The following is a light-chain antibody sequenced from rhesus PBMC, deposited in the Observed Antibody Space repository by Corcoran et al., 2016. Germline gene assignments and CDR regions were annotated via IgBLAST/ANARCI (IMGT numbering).Light chain of an antibody. J-gene: IGKJ1*01. CDR1: QGISSW. CDR2: KAS. CDR3: QQYSSRPWT. Sequence: DIQMTQSPSSLSASVGDTVTITCRASQGISSWLAWYQQKPGKAPKVLIYKASSLQRGVPSRFSGSGSGTDFTLTISSLQSEDFATYYCQQYSSRPWTFGQGTKVEIK. V-gene: IGKV1-22*01.